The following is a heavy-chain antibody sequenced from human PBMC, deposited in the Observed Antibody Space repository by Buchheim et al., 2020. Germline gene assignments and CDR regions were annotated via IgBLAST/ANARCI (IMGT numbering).Heavy chain of an antibody. D-gene: IGHD3-22*01. CDR2: INPSGGST. Sequence: QVQRVQSGAEVKKPGASVKVSCKASGYTFTSYYMHWVRQAPGQGLEWMGIINPSGGSTSYAQKFQGRVTMIWCTSTSTVYMELSSLRSEDTAVYYCARGSGSGYPALGMDVWCQGTT. CDR1: GYTFTSYY. V-gene: IGHV1-46*01. J-gene: IGHJ6*02. CDR3: ARGSGSGYPALGMDV.